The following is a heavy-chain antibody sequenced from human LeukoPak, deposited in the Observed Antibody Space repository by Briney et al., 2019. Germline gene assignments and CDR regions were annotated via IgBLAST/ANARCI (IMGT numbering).Heavy chain of an antibody. V-gene: IGHV1-18*01. Sequence: ASVKVSCKASGYTFTSHGISWVRQAPGQGLEWMGWISAYNGNTNYAQKFQGRVTMTRDTSISTAYMELSRLRSDDTAVYYCARDLEWELLSQPFDYWGQGTLVTVSS. J-gene: IGHJ4*02. D-gene: IGHD1-26*01. CDR3: ARDLEWELLSQPFDY. CDR1: GYTFTSHG. CDR2: ISAYNGNT.